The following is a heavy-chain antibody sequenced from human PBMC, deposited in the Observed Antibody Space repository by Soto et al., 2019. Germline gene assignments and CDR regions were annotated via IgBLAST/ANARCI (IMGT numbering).Heavy chain of an antibody. CDR2: ISSSSSTI. J-gene: IGHJ4*02. Sequence: GGSLRLSCAASGFTFSSYSMNWVRQAPGKGLEWVSYISSSSSTIYYADSVKGRFTISRDNAKNSLYLQMNSLRDEDTAVYYCASSMVRGVPPYYFDYWGQGTLVTVSS. CDR3: ASSMVRGVPPYYFDY. D-gene: IGHD3-10*01. CDR1: GFTFSSYS. V-gene: IGHV3-48*02.